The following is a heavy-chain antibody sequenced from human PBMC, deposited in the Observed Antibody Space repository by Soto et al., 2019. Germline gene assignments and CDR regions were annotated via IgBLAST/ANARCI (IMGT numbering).Heavy chain of an antibody. J-gene: IGHJ3*01. CDR2: VNGDGSST. CDR1: GFTFSNYW. V-gene: IGHV3-74*01. D-gene: IGHD1-20*01. CDR3: ARDNWNTV. Sequence: EVQLVESGGGLVQPGGSLRLSCAASGFTFSNYWMHWVRQAPGKGLVWVSRVNGDGSSTFYADSVKGRFTISRENAENTVFLQMNSLRAEDTAVYYFARDNWNTVWGQGTMVTVSS.